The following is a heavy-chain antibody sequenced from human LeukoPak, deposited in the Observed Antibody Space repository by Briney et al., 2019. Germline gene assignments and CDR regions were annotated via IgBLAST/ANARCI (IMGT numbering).Heavy chain of an antibody. D-gene: IGHD2-15*01. CDR3: ARGLAAALGYFDY. CDR1: GYTFTGYY. Sequence: GASVKVSCKAFGYTFTGYYMHWVRQAPGQGPEWMGCINPNSGGTNYAQKFQGRVTMTRDTSISTVYMELSRLRSDDTAVFYCARGLAAALGYFDYCRQGTLVTVSS. CDR2: INPNSGGT. J-gene: IGHJ4*02. V-gene: IGHV1-2*02.